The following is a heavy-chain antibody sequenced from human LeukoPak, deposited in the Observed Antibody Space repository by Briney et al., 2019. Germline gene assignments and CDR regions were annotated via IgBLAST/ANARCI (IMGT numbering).Heavy chain of an antibody. J-gene: IGHJ6*03. Sequence: GGSLRLSCAASGFTFDDYGMSWVRQAPGKGLEWVSGINWNGGSTGYADSVKGRFTISRDNAKNSLYLQMNSLRAEDTALYYCARDLSIAARHYYYYYMDVWGKGTTVTVSS. CDR3: ARDLSIAARHYYYYYMDV. D-gene: IGHD6-6*01. CDR2: INWNGGST. CDR1: GFTFDDYG. V-gene: IGHV3-20*04.